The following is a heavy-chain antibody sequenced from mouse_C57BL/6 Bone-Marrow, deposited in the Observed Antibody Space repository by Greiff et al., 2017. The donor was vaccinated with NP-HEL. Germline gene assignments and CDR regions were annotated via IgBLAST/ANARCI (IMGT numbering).Heavy chain of an antibody. D-gene: IGHD3-1*01. V-gene: IGHV1-81*01. CDR2: IYPRSGNT. CDR1: GYTFTSYG. CDR3: ARVPGLPYYFDY. Sequence: QVQLQQSGAELARPGASVKLSCKASGYTFTSYGISWVKQRTGQGLEWIGEIYPRSGNTYYNEKFKGKATLTADKSSSTAYMELRSLTSEDSAVYFCARVPGLPYYFDYWGQGTTLKVSS. J-gene: IGHJ2*01.